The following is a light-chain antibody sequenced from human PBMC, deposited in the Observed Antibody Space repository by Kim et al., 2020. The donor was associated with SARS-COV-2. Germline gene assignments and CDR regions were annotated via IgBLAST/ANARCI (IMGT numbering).Light chain of an antibody. Sequence: DIQMTQSPPSLSASVGDRVTISCQASQDITTRLNWYQQKPGKAPKLLIYDAFNVEVGVPARFSGRGSGRDFTLTISSLQPEDIATYYCQQYEILPPVTFGGGTKLEIK. V-gene: IGKV1-33*01. CDR3: QQYEILPPVT. CDR2: DAF. CDR1: QDITTR. J-gene: IGKJ4*01.